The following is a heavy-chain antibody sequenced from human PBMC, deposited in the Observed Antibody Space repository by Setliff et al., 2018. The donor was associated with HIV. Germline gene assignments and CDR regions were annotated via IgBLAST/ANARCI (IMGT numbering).Heavy chain of an antibody. Sequence: SETLSLTCTVSGGSISTSYWNWSRQPPGKGLEWIAYIYISGTTNYNPSLKSRVTISLDTSRNQFSLKLGSATAADTAMYYCAREHCSGGSCNGFDIWGQGTMVTVSS. CDR1: GGSISTSY. CDR2: IYISGTT. V-gene: IGHV4-4*09. J-gene: IGHJ3*02. D-gene: IGHD2-15*01. CDR3: AREHCSGGSCNGFDI.